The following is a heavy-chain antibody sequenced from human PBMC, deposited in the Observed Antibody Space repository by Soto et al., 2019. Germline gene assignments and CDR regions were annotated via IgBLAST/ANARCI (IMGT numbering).Heavy chain of an antibody. CDR2: ITTDKGKT. J-gene: IGHJ4*02. CDR1: GYTFTSSG. Sequence: QVQLVQSGPEVKKPGASVKVSCKTSGYTFTSSGISWVRQAPGQGLEWMGWITTDKGKTNYAQKFQGRVTMTTDTSTSTAYMELTSLRSDDTAVYYCATRSPAFDYWGQGTLVTVSS. CDR3: ATRSPAFDY. V-gene: IGHV1-18*01.